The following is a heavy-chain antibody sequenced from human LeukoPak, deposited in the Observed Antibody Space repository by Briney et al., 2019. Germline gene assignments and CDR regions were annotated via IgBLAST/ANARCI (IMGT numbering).Heavy chain of an antibody. J-gene: IGHJ2*01. CDR1: GGTFSSYA. V-gene: IGHV1-69*05. D-gene: IGHD2-2*01. Sequence: GSSVKVSCKASGGTFSSYAISWVRQAPGQGLEWMGGIIPIFGTANYAQKFQGRVTITTDESTSTAYMELSSLRSEDTAVYYCAREGFFHGVPRVVPARYFDLWGRGTLVTVSS. CDR2: IIPIFGTA. CDR3: AREGFFHGVPRVVPARYFDL.